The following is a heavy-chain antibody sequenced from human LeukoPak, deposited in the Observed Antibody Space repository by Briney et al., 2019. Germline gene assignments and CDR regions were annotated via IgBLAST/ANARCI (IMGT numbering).Heavy chain of an antibody. V-gene: IGHV4-59*01. CDR2: IYYSGST. J-gene: IGHJ4*02. D-gene: IGHD2-21*01. CDR3: AREAVIAPQTFDY. CDR1: GESISGFY. Sequence: SETLSLTCTVSGESISGFYWTWIRQPPGKGLEWIGYIYYSGSTNYNPSLKSRVTISVDTSKNQFSLKLSSVTAADTAVYYCAREAVIAPQTFDYWGQGTLVTVSS.